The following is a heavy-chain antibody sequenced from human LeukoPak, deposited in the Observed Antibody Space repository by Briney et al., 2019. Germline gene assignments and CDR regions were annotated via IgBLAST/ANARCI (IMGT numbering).Heavy chain of an antibody. V-gene: IGHV4-30-4*01. J-gene: IGHJ4*02. CDR3: ARLRPRAKYGSGSSHFDY. D-gene: IGHD3-10*01. CDR2: IYNSGST. Sequence: SETLSLTCTVSGGSISSGDYYWSWIRQPPGKGLEWIGYIYNSGSTYYNPSLKSRVTISVDTSKNQFSLKLSSVTAADTAVYYCARLRPRAKYGSGSSHFDYWGQGTLVTVSS. CDR1: GGSISSGDYY.